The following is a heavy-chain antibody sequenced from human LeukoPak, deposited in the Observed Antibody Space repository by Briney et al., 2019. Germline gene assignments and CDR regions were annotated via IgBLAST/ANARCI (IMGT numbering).Heavy chain of an antibody. V-gene: IGHV3-30*02. D-gene: IGHD1-26*01. J-gene: IGHJ4*02. CDR1: GFTFSSYG. CDR3: ARGSGSYYKHLDY. Sequence: GGSLRLSCAASGFTFSSYGMHWVRQAPGKGLEWVAFIRYDGSNKYYADSVKGRFTISRDNSKNTLYLQMNSLRAEDTAVYYCARGSGSYYKHLDYWGQGTLFSVSS. CDR2: IRYDGSNK.